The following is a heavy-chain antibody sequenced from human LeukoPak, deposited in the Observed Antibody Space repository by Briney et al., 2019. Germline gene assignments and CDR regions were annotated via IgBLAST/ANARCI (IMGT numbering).Heavy chain of an antibody. J-gene: IGHJ3*02. V-gene: IGHV1-46*01. CDR2: INPSGGST. Sequence: ASVKVSCKASGGTFSSYAISWVRQAPGQGLEWMGIINPSGGSTSYAQKFQGRVTMTRDTSTSTVYMELSSLRSEDTAVYYCARDSPDYGDYAGAFDIWGQGTMVTVSS. CDR3: ARDSPDYGDYAGAFDI. CDR1: GGTFSSYA. D-gene: IGHD4-17*01.